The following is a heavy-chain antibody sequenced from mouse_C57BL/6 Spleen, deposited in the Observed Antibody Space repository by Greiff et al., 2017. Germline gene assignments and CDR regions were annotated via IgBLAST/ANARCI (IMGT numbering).Heavy chain of an antibody. CDR1: GFTFSDYG. CDR3: ARKGDYDDGYAMDY. V-gene: IGHV5-17*01. Sequence: EVKLQESGGGLVKPGGSLKLSCAASGFTFSDYGMHWVRQAPEKGLEWVAYISSGSSTIYYADTVKGRFTISRDNAKNTLFLQMTSLRSEDTAMYYWARKGDYDDGYAMDYWGQGTSVTVSS. D-gene: IGHD2-4*01. CDR2: ISSGSSTI. J-gene: IGHJ4*01.